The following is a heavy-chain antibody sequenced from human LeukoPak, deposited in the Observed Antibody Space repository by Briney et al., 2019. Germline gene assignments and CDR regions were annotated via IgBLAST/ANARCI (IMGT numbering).Heavy chain of an antibody. Sequence: SVKISCKASGGTFSSYAISWVRQAPGQGLEWMGGIIPIFGTANYARKFQGRVTITADESTSTAYMELSSLRSEDTAVYYCARPRYCSRTSCYRYFDYWGQGTLVTVSS. V-gene: IGHV1-69*13. J-gene: IGHJ4*02. CDR1: GGTFSSYA. D-gene: IGHD2-2*01. CDR3: ARPRYCSRTSCYRYFDY. CDR2: IIPIFGTA.